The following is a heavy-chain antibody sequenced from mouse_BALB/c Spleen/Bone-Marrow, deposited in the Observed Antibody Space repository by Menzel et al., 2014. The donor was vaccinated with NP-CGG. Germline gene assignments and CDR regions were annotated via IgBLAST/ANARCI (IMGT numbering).Heavy chain of an antibody. CDR2: IDPANGNT. CDR1: GFNIKDTY. CDR3: ARYDCGWYFYV. D-gene: IGHD2-12*01. J-gene: IGHJ1*01. Sequence: EVQLQQSGAELVKPGASVKLSCTASGFNIKDTYMHWVKQRPEQGLEWIGRIDPANGNTKYDPKFQGKATITADTSSNTAYLQLSSLTSEDTAVCYCARYDCGWYFYVWGAGTTVTVSS. V-gene: IGHV14-3*02.